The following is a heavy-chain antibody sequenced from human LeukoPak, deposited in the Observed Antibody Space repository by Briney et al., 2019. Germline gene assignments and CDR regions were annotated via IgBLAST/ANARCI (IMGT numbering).Heavy chain of an antibody. CDR2: IWYDGSNK. CDR1: GFTFSSYG. CDR3: ASGSGSYYSPHFDY. V-gene: IGHV3-33*01. Sequence: GSRRLSCAASGFTFSSYGMHWVRQAPGKGLEWVAVIWYDGSNKYYADSVKGRFTISRDNSKNTLYLQMNSLRAEDTAVYNCASGSGSYYSPHFDYWGQGTLVTVSS. D-gene: IGHD3-10*01. J-gene: IGHJ4*02.